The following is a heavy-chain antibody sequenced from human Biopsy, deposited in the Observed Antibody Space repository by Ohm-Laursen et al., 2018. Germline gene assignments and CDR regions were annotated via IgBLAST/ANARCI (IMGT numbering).Heavy chain of an antibody. D-gene: IGHD2-21*02. CDR3: ASRPNCGGDCSSGFDY. Sequence: SVKVFCKASGFTFNRSAMQWVRQARGQRLEWIGRIVVGGGNTNYAQKFQERVTITRDMSTSTAYMELSSLRSEDTAVYYCASRPNCGGDCSSGFDYWGQGTLVTVSS. CDR1: GFTFNRSA. CDR2: IVVGGGNT. V-gene: IGHV1-58*02. J-gene: IGHJ4*02.